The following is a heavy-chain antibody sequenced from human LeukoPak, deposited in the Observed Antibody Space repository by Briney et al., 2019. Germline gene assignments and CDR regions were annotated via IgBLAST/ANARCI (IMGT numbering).Heavy chain of an antibody. D-gene: IGHD3-16*02. Sequence: GGSLRLSFAASGFSFSSYWMYWVRQAPGKGLEWVSSISRSSSYIYYADSVKGRFTISRDNAKNSLYLQMNSLRADDTAVYYCARGLGDYVWGSYRLYFDYWGQGTLVTVSS. CDR1: GFSFSSYW. J-gene: IGHJ4*02. V-gene: IGHV3-21*01. CDR2: ISRSSSYI. CDR3: ARGLGDYVWGSYRLYFDY.